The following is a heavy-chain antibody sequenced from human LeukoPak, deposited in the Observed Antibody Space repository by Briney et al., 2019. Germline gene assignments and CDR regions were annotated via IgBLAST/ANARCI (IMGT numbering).Heavy chain of an antibody. CDR1: GGSFSGYY. CDR2: INHSGST. J-gene: IGHJ4*02. Sequence: SGTLSLTCAVYGGSFSGYYWSWIRQPPGKGLEWIGEINHSGSTNYNPSLKSRVTISVDTSKNQFSLKLSSVTAADTAVYYCARGYGSGSRGYYFDYWGQGTLVTVSS. V-gene: IGHV4-34*01. D-gene: IGHD3-10*01. CDR3: ARGYGSGSRGYYFDY.